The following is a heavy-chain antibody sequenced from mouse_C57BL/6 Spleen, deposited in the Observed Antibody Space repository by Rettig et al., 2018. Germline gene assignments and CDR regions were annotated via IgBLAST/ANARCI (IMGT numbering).Heavy chain of an antibody. J-gene: IGHJ2*01. V-gene: IGHV14-4*01. D-gene: IGHD1-1*01. CDR2: IDPENGDT. Sequence: EVQLQQSGAELVRPGASVKLSCTASGFNIKDDYMHWVKQRPEQGLEWIGWIDPENGDTEYASKFQGKATITADTSSNTAYLQLSSLTSEDTAVYYCTTGYGSSYYFDYWGQGTTLTVSS. CDR1: GFNIKDDY. CDR3: TTGYGSSYYFDY.